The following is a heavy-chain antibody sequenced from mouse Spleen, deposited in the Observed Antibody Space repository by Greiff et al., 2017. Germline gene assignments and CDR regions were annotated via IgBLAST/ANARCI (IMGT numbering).Heavy chain of an antibody. D-gene: IGHD2-12*01. CDR1: GFSLTSYG. V-gene: IGHV2-6*01. J-gene: IGHJ4*01. CDR2: IWGGGST. Sequence: VQLQQSGPGLVAPSQSLSISCTVSGFSLTSYGVDWVRQSPGKGLEWLGVIWGGGSTNYNSALKSSLSISKDNSKSQVFLKMNSLQTDDTAMYYCASEGDYKRGYAMDYWGQGTSVTVSS. CDR3: ASEGDYKRGYAMDY.